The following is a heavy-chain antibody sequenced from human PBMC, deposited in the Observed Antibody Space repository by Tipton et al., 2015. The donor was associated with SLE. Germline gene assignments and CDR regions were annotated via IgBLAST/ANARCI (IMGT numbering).Heavy chain of an antibody. CDR1: GGSFSGYH. CDR2: INYSGST. D-gene: IGHD3-22*01. J-gene: IGHJ3*01. CDR3: ARGVAYYYDSGAFDA. V-gene: IGHV4-34*01. Sequence: TLSLTCTIYGGSFSGYHWSWIRQAPGKGLQWIGEINYSGSTNYNPSLESRVTISIGTSKNQLSLKLSSVTAADTAVYYCARGVAYYYDSGAFDAWGQGTMVTVSS.